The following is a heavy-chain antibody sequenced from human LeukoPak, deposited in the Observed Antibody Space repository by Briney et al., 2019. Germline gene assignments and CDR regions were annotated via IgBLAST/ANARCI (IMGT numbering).Heavy chain of an antibody. Sequence: ASVKVSCKVSGYTLTELSMHWVRQAPGKGLEWMGGFDPEDGGTIYAQKFQGRVTMTEDTSTDTAYMELSSLRSEDTAVYYCATVRGIAVANWFDPWGQGTLVTVSS. CDR3: ATVRGIAVANWFDP. CDR1: GYTLTELS. J-gene: IGHJ5*02. CDR2: FDPEDGGT. V-gene: IGHV1-24*01. D-gene: IGHD6-19*01.